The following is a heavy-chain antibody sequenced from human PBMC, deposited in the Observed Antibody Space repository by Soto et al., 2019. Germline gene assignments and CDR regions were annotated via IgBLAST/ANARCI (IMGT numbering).Heavy chain of an antibody. CDR2: IREDGRDM. D-gene: IGHD1-7*01. J-gene: IGHJ4*01. CDR3: ERGTPTPGTDY. Sequence: GGSLRLSCAASGFNFRSYWMNWVRRAPGKGLEWLANIREDGRDMYYVDSVKGRFTVSRDNAKNSLYLDMNSLRAEDTAVYYCERGTPTPGTDYWGQGTLVTVSS. V-gene: IGHV3-7*03. CDR1: GFNFRSYW.